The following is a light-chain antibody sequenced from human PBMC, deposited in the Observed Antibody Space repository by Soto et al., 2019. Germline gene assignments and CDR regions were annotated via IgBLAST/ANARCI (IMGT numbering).Light chain of an antibody. J-gene: IGKJ3*01. Sequence: MVLTQSPGTLSLSPWERATLCFRSSQSVSGSYLAWYQQKPGQAPRLLIYGASSRATGIPDRFSGSGSGTDFTLTISRLEPEDFAVYYCQQYNNWPFTFGPGTKVDIK. CDR2: GAS. V-gene: IGKV3-20*01. CDR1: QSVSGSY. CDR3: QQYNNWPFT.